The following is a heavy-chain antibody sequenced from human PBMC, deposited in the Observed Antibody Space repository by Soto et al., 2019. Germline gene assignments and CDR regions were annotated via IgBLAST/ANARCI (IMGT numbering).Heavy chain of an antibody. Sequence: QVQLVQSGAEVKKPGSSVKVSCKASGGSFSSNAMRWVRQARGQGLEWMGGILPIFATAHYAQKFQRRVTIAADESTCTAYTEMTSLISEHTDVYYCARGGRGYSYRGGAPRYDFNYLGQGTLVTVSS. CDR2: ILPIFATA. D-gene: IGHD5-18*01. CDR1: GGSFSSNA. CDR3: ARGGRGYSYRGGAPRYDFNY. V-gene: IGHV1-69*01. J-gene: IGHJ4*02.